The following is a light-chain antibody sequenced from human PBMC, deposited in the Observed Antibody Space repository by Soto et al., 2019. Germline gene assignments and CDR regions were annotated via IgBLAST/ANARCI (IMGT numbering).Light chain of an antibody. V-gene: IGLV2-14*01. Sequence: QSALTQPASVSGSPGQSITVSCTGTNSDIGGHDYVSWYQHFPGKAPKLILYEVTQRPSGISPRFSGSKSGNTASLTISGLQSEDEAHYYCSSYTTTATLVFGGGTKLTVL. CDR3: SSYTTTATLV. J-gene: IGLJ2*01. CDR2: EVT. CDR1: NSDIGGHDY.